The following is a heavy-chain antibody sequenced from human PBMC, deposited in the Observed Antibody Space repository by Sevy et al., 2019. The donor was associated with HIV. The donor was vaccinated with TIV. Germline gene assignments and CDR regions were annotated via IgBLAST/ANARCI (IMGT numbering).Heavy chain of an antibody. CDR1: GASVSSANDY. Sequence: SETLSLICSVSGASVSSANDYWSWVRQPPGKGLEWIGNVFYFGSTNCSPSLRSRVTISLDMSKKQFSLRLSSVTAADTAVSYCARDQYYDILTGLYAMDVWGQGTTVTVSS. V-gene: IGHV4-61*01. J-gene: IGHJ6*02. CDR3: ARDQYYDILTGLYAMDV. D-gene: IGHD3-9*01. CDR2: VFYFGST.